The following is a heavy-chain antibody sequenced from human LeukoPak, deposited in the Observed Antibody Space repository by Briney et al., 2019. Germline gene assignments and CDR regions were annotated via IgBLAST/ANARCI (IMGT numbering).Heavy chain of an antibody. Sequence: PGGSLRLSCAASGFTFSSYGMHWVRQAPGKGLEWVAVISYDGSNKYYADSVKGRFTISRDNSKNTLYLQMNSLRAEDTAVYYCAKDRPQYGLDYWGQGTLVTVSS. V-gene: IGHV3-30*18. J-gene: IGHJ4*02. D-gene: IGHD4-17*01. CDR1: GFTFSSYG. CDR2: ISYDGSNK. CDR3: AKDRPQYGLDY.